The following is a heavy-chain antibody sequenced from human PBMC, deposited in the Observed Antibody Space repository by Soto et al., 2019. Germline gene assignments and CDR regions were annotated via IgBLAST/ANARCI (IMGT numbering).Heavy chain of an antibody. D-gene: IGHD2-8*02. CDR2: INHSGST. Sequence: QVQLQQWGAGLLKPSETLSLTCAVYGGSFSGYYWTWIRQPPGTGLEWIGEINHSGSTNYNPSLKSRVTISVDTSKHPFSLKLTSGTAADTAVYYCARDKITGLFDSWGQGTLVTVSS. J-gene: IGHJ4*02. CDR3: ARDKITGLFDS. CDR1: GGSFSGYY. V-gene: IGHV4-34*01.